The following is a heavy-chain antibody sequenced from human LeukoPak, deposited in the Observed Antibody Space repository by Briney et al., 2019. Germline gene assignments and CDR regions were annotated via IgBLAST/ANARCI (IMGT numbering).Heavy chain of an antibody. Sequence: SETLSLTCTVSGGSISSYYWSWIRQPPGKGLEWIGYIYYSGCTNYNPSLKSRVTISVDTFKNQFSLKLSSVTAADTAVYYCAKTSGGWMYYFDYWGQGTLVTVSS. CDR1: GGSISSYY. V-gene: IGHV4-59*01. CDR3: AKTSGGWMYYFDY. CDR2: IYYSGCT. J-gene: IGHJ4*02. D-gene: IGHD6-19*01.